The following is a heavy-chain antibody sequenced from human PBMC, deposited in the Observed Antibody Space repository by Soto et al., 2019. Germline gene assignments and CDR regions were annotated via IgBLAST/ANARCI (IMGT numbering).Heavy chain of an antibody. CDR1: GFTFSSYG. V-gene: IGHV3-33*01. CDR3: ARGRDYDTSFVY. D-gene: IGHD5-12*01. J-gene: IGHJ4*02. Sequence: PGWSLRLSCAASGFTFSSYGMHLVRQAPGKGLEWVAFIWYDGSNKYYADSVKGRFTISRDNSKNTLYLQMNSLRAEDTAVYYWARGRDYDTSFVYWCQGTLVTVSS. CDR2: IWYDGSNK.